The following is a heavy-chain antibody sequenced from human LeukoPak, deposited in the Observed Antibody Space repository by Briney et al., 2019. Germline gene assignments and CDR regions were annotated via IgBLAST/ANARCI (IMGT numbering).Heavy chain of an antibody. CDR1: GYTFTGYY. CDR2: INPNSGGT. V-gene: IGHV1-2*02. D-gene: IGHD3-16*02. CDR3: ARNYDYVWGSYRYRNFDY. Sequence: GASVKVSCKASGYTFTGYYMHWVRQAPGQGLEWMGWINPNSGGTNYAQKFQGRVTMTRDTSISTAYMELSRLRSDDTAVYYCARNYDYVWGSYRYRNFDYWGQGTLVTVSS. J-gene: IGHJ4*02.